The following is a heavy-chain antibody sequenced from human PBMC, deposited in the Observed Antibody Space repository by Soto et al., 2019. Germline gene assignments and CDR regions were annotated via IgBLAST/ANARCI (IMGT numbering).Heavy chain of an antibody. V-gene: IGHV3-48*02. CDR2: ITSSSTTI. J-gene: IGHJ4*02. Sequence: EVQLVESGGGLVQPGGSLRLSCAASGFTFSRYTMNWVRQAPGKGLEWVSYITSSSTTIYYADSVKGRFTVSRDNARNSLYRQMDSLTDEDTAVYYGARGDIGGFDYWGQGALVTVSS. CDR3: ARGDIGGFDY. D-gene: IGHD3-16*01. CDR1: GFTFSRYT.